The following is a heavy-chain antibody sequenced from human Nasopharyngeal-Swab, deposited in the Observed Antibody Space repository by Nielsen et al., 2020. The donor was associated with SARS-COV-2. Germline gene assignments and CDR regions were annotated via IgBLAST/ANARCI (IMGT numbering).Heavy chain of an antibody. V-gene: IGHV4-59*13. D-gene: IGHD6-13*01. J-gene: IGHJ3*02. CDR3: ARESPAAGTAFDI. CDR2: IYYSGST. CDR1: GGSISSYY. Sequence: SETLSLTCTVSGGSISSYYWSWIRQPPGKGLVWIGYIYYSGSTNYNPSLKSRVTISVDTSKNQFSLKLSSVTAADTAVYYCARESPAAGTAFDIWGQGTMVTVSS.